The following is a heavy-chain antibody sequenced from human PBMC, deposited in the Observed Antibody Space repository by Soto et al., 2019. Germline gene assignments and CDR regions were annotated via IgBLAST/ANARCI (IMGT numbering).Heavy chain of an antibody. Sequence: QVQLVQSGAEVKKPGSSVKVSCKASGGTFSSYAISWVRQAPGQGLEWMGGIIPIFGTANYAQKFQGRVTITANKSTSTAYMELSSLRSEDTGVYYCARDPTRVGARGKVWFDPWGQGTLVTGSS. D-gene: IGHD1-26*01. CDR2: IIPIFGTA. CDR3: ARDPTRVGARGKVWFDP. CDR1: GGTFSSYA. V-gene: IGHV1-69*06. J-gene: IGHJ5*02.